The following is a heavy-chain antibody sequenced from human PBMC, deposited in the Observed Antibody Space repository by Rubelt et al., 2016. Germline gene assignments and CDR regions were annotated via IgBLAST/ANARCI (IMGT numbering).Heavy chain of an antibody. CDR1: GYTFTSYG. CDR3: ASDADYYDSSGYYPY. Sequence: QVQLVQSGAEVKKPGASVKVSCKASGYTFTSYGISWVRQAPGQGLEWMGWISAYNGNTNYAQKLQGRVTMTTDTSTSTAYVERRSLRSDDTAVYYCASDADYYDSSGYYPYWGQGTLVTVSS. CDR2: ISAYNGNT. J-gene: IGHJ4*02. D-gene: IGHD3-22*01. V-gene: IGHV1-18*01.